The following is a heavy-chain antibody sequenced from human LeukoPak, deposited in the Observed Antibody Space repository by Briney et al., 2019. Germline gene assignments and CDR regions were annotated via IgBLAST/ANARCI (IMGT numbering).Heavy chain of an antibody. Sequence: PSETLSLTCTVSGDSISSGNYWGWIRQPPGKGLEWIGSIFHTGSTYFNLSLKSRVTISVDTSKNQFSLRLSSVTAADTAVYYCARAGQVVGRTMSDYWGQGTLVTVSS. D-gene: IGHD1-26*01. CDR3: ARAGQVVGRTMSDY. CDR2: IFHTGST. CDR1: GDSISSGNY. J-gene: IGHJ4*02. V-gene: IGHV4-38-2*02.